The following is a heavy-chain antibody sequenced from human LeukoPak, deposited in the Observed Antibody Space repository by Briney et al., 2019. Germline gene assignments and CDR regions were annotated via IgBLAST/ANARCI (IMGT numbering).Heavy chain of an antibody. V-gene: IGHV1-69*05. CDR1: GGTFSSYA. CDR2: IIPIFGTA. Sequence: GSSVKVSCKASGGTFSSYAISWVRQAPGQGLEWMGGIIPIFGTANYAQKFQGRVTITTDESTSTAYMKLSSLRSEDTAVYYCARGEHYYDSSGYYAEYFQHWGQGTLVTVSS. CDR3: ARGEHYYDSSGYYAEYFQH. J-gene: IGHJ1*01. D-gene: IGHD3-22*01.